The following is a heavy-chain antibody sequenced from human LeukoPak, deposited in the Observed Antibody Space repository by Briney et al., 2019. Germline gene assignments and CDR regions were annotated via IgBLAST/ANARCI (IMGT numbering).Heavy chain of an antibody. D-gene: IGHD2-15*01. CDR3: AREVGYCSGGSCYSYFDY. J-gene: IGHJ4*02. CDR2: IYYSGST. CDR1: GGSISSCY. V-gene: IGHV4-59*01. Sequence: SETLSLTCTVSGGSISSCYWSWIRQPPGKGLEWIGYIYYSGSTNYNASLTNRVTISVDTSKNQFSLKLSSVTAADTAVYYCAREVGYCSGGSCYSYFDYWGQGTLVTVSS.